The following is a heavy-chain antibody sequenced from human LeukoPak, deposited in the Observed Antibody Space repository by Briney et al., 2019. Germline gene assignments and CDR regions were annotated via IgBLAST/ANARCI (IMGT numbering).Heavy chain of an antibody. J-gene: IGHJ4*02. CDR3: ARERGGSGNYSYFDF. CDR2: IFQSGST. CDR1: GGSTSSGAYS. D-gene: IGHD3-10*01. V-gene: IGHV4-30-2*01. Sequence: PSETLSLTCAVSGGSTSSGAYSWNWIRKPPGKGLEWIGYIFQSGSTYYNPSLKSRVTVSVDRSRNQFSLKLTSVTAADTAVYYCARERGGSGNYSYFDFWGQGSLVTVSS.